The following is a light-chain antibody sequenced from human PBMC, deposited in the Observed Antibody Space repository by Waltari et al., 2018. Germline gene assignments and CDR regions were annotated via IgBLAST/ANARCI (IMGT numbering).Light chain of an antibody. J-gene: IGKJ2*01. CDR3: QRHDNLSYT. V-gene: IGKV1-33*01. CDR1: RDISNN. CDR2: DAA. Sequence: DIQMTQSPSSLSASVGDRVTITCQARRDISNNLNWYQQNPGRAPKLLIYDAAKLEPWVPSRFSGSGSGTHFTFTISNLQPEDIATYYCQRHDNLSYTFGQGKKLVIK.